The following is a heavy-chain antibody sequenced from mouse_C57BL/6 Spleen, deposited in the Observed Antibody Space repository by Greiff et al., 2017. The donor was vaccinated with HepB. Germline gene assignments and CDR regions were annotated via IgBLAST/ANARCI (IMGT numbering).Heavy chain of an antibody. CDR2: ISNGGGST. CDR1: GFTFSDYY. V-gene: IGHV5-12*01. D-gene: IGHD1-1*01. CDR3: ARQGTTGGNWFAY. Sequence: EVKVVESGGGLVQPGGSLKLSCAASGFTFSDYYMYWVRQTPEKRLEWVAYISNGGGSTYYPDTVKGRFTISRDNAKNTLYLQMSRLKSEDTAMYYCARQGTTGGNWFAYWGQRTLVTVSA. J-gene: IGHJ3*01.